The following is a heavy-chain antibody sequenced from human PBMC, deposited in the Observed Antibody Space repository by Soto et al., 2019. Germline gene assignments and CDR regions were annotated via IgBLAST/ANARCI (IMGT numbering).Heavy chain of an antibody. Sequence: EVQLLESGGGLVQPGGSLRLSCVASGITYSNYAMSWVRQAPGRGLEWVSVISGSGGSTYYTDSVKGRFTISRDNSKNTLHLQMHSLRADDTAVYYCAREGSDWYVPFDNWGQGILVTVSS. CDR1: GITYSNYA. CDR3: AREGSDWYVPFDN. J-gene: IGHJ4*02. D-gene: IGHD6-19*01. CDR2: ISGSGGST. V-gene: IGHV3-23*01.